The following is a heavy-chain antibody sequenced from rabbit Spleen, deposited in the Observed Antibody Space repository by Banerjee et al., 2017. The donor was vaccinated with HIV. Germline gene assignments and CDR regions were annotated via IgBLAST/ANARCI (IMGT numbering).Heavy chain of an antibody. V-gene: IGHV1S45*01. Sequence: QEQLEESGGSLVQPEGSLTLTCKASGLDFTSSYWICWVRQAPGKGLEWIACIDVGRNGFTYYANRAKGRFTISTTSPTTVTLQMTSLTAADTAAYFCARDSAGREDFNLWGPGPWSPS. CDR1: GLDFTSSYW. J-gene: IGHJ4*01. CDR3: ARDSAGREDFNL. D-gene: IGHD4-2*01. CDR2: IDVGRNGFT.